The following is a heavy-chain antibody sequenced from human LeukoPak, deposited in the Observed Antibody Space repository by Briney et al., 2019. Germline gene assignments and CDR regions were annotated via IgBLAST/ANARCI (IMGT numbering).Heavy chain of an antibody. CDR1: GFTFSDYY. CDR3: ARALYYDSSGYLYYFDY. Sequence: GGSLRLSCAASGFTFSDYYMSWVRQAPGQGLGWVSYISSSGSTIYYADSVKGRFTISRDNAKNSLYLQMNSLRAEDTAVYYCARALYYDSSGYLYYFDYWGQGTLVTVSS. CDR2: ISSSGSTI. D-gene: IGHD3-22*01. V-gene: IGHV3-11*01. J-gene: IGHJ4*02.